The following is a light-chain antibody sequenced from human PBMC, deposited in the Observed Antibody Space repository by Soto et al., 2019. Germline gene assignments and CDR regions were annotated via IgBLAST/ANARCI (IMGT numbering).Light chain of an antibody. CDR1: QGISSY. CDR2: AAS. Sequence: DIQLTQSPSFLSASVGDRVSITCRASQGISSYLAWYQQKPGKAPKLMIYAASTFQSGVPSRFSGSGSGTEFSLTICSLQPEDFATYYCQHLNSYPLTFGGGTKVEIK. J-gene: IGKJ4*01. V-gene: IGKV1-9*01. CDR3: QHLNSYPLT.